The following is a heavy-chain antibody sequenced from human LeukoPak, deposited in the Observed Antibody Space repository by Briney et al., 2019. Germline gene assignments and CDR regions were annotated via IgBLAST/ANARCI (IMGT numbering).Heavy chain of an antibody. Sequence: SETLSLTCTVSGGSISSYYWSWIRQPAGKGLEWIGRIYTSGSTNYNPSLKSRVTMSVDTSKNRFSLKLSSVTAADTAVYYCARGRLNPRARNWFDPWGQGTLATVSS. J-gene: IGHJ5*02. CDR3: ARGRLNPRARNWFDP. CDR2: IYTSGST. V-gene: IGHV4-4*07. CDR1: GGSISSYY. D-gene: IGHD1-14*01.